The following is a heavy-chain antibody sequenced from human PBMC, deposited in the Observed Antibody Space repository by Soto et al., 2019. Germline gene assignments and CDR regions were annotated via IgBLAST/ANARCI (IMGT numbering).Heavy chain of an antibody. CDR1: GYSFISYW. D-gene: IGHD2-2*03. J-gene: IGHJ3*02. CDR3: ARIIGYCRNNDCSWTFDI. CDR2: FYPGDSTS. Sequence: GESLKISCKTSGYSFISYWVAWVRQKPGKGLEWMGTFYPGDSTSTYSPSFQGQVTISVDKSISTAYLHLSSLKASDTAMYYCARIIGYCRNNDCSWTFDIWGQGTTVTVSS. V-gene: IGHV5-51*01.